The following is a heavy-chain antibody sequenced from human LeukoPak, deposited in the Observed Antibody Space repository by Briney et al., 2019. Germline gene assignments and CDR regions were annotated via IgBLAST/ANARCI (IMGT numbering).Heavy chain of an antibody. Sequence: GGSLRLSCSASGXTFSSYAVHWVRQAPGKGLEYVSAISGNGGNTYYADLLKGRFTISRDNSKNTLYLQMSSLRVEDTAVYYCVITSATGPLDYWGQGTLVTASS. CDR3: VITSATGPLDY. CDR2: ISGNGGNT. CDR1: GXTFSSYA. D-gene: IGHD6-6*01. J-gene: IGHJ4*02. V-gene: IGHV3-64D*09.